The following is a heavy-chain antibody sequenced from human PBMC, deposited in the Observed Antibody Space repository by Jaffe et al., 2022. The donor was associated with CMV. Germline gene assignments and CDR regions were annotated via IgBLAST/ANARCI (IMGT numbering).Heavy chain of an antibody. Sequence: QVQLVESGGGVVQPGRSLRLSCAASGFTFSSYGMHWVRQAPGKGLEWVAVIWYDGSNKYYADSVKGRFTISRDNSKNTLYLQMNSLRAEDTAVYYCAREEGYDSSGYDLPPGYYFDYWGQGTLVTVSS. V-gene: IGHV3-33*08. CDR3: AREEGYDSSGYDLPPGYYFDY. CDR2: IWYDGSNK. J-gene: IGHJ4*02. CDR1: GFTFSSYG. D-gene: IGHD3-22*01.